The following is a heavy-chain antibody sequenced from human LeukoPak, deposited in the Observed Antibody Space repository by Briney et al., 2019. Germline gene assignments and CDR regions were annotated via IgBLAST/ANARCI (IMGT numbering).Heavy chain of an antibody. CDR1: GGSISSSSYY. D-gene: IGHD3-22*01. CDR3: AREKIGYYDGSGRGWFDP. J-gene: IGHJ5*02. V-gene: IGHV4-39*07. Sequence: SETLSLTCTVPGGSISSSSYYWGWIRQPPGKGLEWIGSIYYSGSTYYNPSLKSRVTISVDTSKKQFSLKLSSVTAADTAVYYCAREKIGYYDGSGRGWFDPWGQGTLVTVSS. CDR2: IYYSGST.